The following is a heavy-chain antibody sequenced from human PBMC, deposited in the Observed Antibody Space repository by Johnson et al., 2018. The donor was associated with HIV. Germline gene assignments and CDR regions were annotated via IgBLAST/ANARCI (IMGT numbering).Heavy chain of an antibody. D-gene: IGHD2-15*01. CDR2: IYSGGST. V-gene: IGHV3-66*01. CDR1: GFTFDDYA. Sequence: VQLVESGGGLVQPGRSLRLSCAASGFTFDDYAMHWVRQAPGKGLEWVSVIYSGGSTYYADSVKGRFTISRDNSKNTLYLQMNSLRAEDTAVYYCARDSDRHSGGGCSLAYGAFDIWGQGTMVTVSS. CDR3: ARDSDRHSGGGCSLAYGAFDI. J-gene: IGHJ3*02.